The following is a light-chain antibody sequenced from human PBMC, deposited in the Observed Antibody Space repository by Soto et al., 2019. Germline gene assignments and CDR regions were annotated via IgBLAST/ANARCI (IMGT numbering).Light chain of an antibody. CDR1: SSDVGGYNY. Sequence: QSALTQPASVSGSPGQSITISCTGTSSDVGGYNYVSWYQQHPGKAPKLMIYDVSNRPSGVSNRFSGSKSGNTASLTISGLQAEDEYDYYCSSYTSSSTGVFGGGTKLTVL. CDR3: SSYTSSSTGV. J-gene: IGLJ2*01. V-gene: IGLV2-14*01. CDR2: DVS.